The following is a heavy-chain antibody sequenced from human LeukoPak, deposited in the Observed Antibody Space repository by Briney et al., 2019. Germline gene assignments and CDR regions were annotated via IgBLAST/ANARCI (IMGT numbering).Heavy chain of an antibody. J-gene: IGHJ4*02. CDR1: GGTFSSYA. CDR2: IIPILGIA. V-gene: IGHV1-69*04. CDR3: ARGAYSGSYDY. Sequence: SVKVSCKASGGTFSSYAISWVRQAPGQGLEWMGRIIPILGIANYAQKFQGRVTITADKSTSTAYMELSSLRSEDTAVYYCARGAYSGSYDYWGQGTLVTVSS. D-gene: IGHD1-26*01.